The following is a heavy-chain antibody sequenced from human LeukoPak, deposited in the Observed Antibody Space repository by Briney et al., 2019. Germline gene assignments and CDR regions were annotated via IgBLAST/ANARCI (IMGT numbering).Heavy chain of an antibody. J-gene: IGHJ5*02. CDR3: ARALEDGSWFDP. D-gene: IGHD1-1*01. CDR2: MNPNSGNT. CDR1: GYTFTSYD. V-gene: IGHV1-8*03. Sequence: ASVKVSCKASGYTFTSYDINWVRQATGQGLEWMGWMNPNSGNTGYAQKFQGRVTITRNTSISTAYMELSSLRSEDTAVYYCARALEDGSWFDPWGQGTLVTVSS.